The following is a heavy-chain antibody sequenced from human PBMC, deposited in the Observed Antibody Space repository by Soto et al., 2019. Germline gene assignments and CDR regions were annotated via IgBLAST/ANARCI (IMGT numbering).Heavy chain of an antibody. V-gene: IGHV3-30-3*01. CDR3: ARGSYCTNGVCYNGWFDP. J-gene: IGHJ5*02. D-gene: IGHD2-8*01. CDR1: GFTFSSYA. Sequence: GGSLGLSCAASGFTFSSYAMHWVRQAPGKGLESVAVISYDGSNRYYADSVKGRFTISRDNSKNTLYLQMNSLRAEDTAVYYCARGSYCTNGVCYNGWFDPWGQGTLVTVSS. CDR2: ISYDGSNR.